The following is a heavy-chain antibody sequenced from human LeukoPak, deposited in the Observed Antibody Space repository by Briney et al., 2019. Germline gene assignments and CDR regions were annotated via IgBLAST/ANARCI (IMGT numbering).Heavy chain of an antibody. V-gene: IGHV4-61*02. CDR3: ARARGYSYGYSRGRNWFDP. D-gene: IGHD5-18*01. CDR2: IYTSGST. Sequence: PSETLSLTCTVSGGSISSGSYYWSWIRQPAGKGLEWIGRIYTSGSTNYNPSLKSRVTISVDTSKNQFSLKLSSVTAADTAVYYCARARGYSYGYSRGRNWFDPWGQGTLVTVSS. CDR1: GGSISSGSYY. J-gene: IGHJ5*02.